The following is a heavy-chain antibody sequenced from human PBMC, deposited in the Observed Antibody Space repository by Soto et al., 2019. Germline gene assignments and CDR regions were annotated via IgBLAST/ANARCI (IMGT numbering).Heavy chain of an antibody. CDR3: ARDRGLDCSGGSCYVHYYYYYGIDV. CDR2: ISAYNGNT. J-gene: IGHJ6*02. V-gene: IGHV1-18*01. Sequence: ASVKVSCKASGYTFTSYGISWVRQAPGQGLEWMGWISAYNGNTNYAQKLQGRVTMTTDTSTSTAYMELRSLRSDDTAVYYCARDRGLDCSGGSCYVHYYYYYGIDVWGQGTTVTVSS. D-gene: IGHD2-15*01. CDR1: GYTFTSYG.